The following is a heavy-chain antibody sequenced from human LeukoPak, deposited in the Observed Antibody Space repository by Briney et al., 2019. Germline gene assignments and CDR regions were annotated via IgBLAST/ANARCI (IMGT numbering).Heavy chain of an antibody. Sequence: GGSLRLSCAASGFTFDDYAMHWVRQAPGKGLEWVSAISGSGGSTFYADSVKGRFTISRDNSKNTLFLQMNGLRAEDTAVYYCAKDRSCSGSSCNVGSWGQGTMVTVSS. D-gene: IGHD2-2*01. J-gene: IGHJ3*01. CDR1: GFTFDDYA. CDR3: AKDRSCSGSSCNVGS. V-gene: IGHV3-23*01. CDR2: ISGSGGST.